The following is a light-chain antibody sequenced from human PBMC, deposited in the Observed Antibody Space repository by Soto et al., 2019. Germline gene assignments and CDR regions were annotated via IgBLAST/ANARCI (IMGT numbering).Light chain of an antibody. CDR3: CSYAGSSTFVYV. CDR2: EGS. V-gene: IGLV2-23*03. CDR1: SSDVGSYNL. Sequence: QSALTQPASVSGSPGQSITISCTGTSSDVGSYNLVSWYQQHPGKAPKLMLYEGSKRPSGVSNRFSGSKSGNTASLTISGLQAEDESDYYCCSYAGSSTFVYVFGTGTKLTVL. J-gene: IGLJ1*01.